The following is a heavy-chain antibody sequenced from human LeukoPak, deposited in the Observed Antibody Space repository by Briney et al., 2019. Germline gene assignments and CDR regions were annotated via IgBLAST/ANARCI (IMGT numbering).Heavy chain of an antibody. CDR1: GGTFSSYA. V-gene: IGHV1-69*13. CDR2: IIPIFGTA. Sequence: GASVKVSCKASGGTFSSYAISWVRQAPGQGPEWMGGIIPIFGTANYAQKFQGRVTITADESTSTAYMELSSLRSEDTAVYYCARSRMIYDVDYYYYLDVWGKGTTVVVSS. J-gene: IGHJ6*03. CDR3: ARSRMIYDVDYYYYLDV. D-gene: IGHD3-3*01.